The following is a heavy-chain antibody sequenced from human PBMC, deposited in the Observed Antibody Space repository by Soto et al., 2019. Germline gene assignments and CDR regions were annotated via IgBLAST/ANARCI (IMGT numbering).Heavy chain of an antibody. D-gene: IGHD6-19*01. J-gene: IGHJ4*02. CDR2: ISGSGGST. Sequence: GSLRLSCAASGFTFSSYAMSWFRQAPGKGLEWVSAISGSGGSTYYADSVKGRFTISRDNSKNTLYLQMNSLRAEDTAVYYCAKSKTRGAQYSSGWYYFDYWGQGTLVTVSS. CDR1: GFTFSSYA. V-gene: IGHV3-23*01. CDR3: AKSKTRGAQYSSGWYYFDY.